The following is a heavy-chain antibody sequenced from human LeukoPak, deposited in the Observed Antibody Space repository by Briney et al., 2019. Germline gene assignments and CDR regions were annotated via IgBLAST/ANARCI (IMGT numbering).Heavy chain of an antibody. CDR1: GGSISSYY. J-gene: IGHJ4*02. Sequence: SETLSLTCTVSGGSISSYYWSWIRQSPGKGLEWIGHIYSSGSTNYNPSLKSRVTISIDTSKNQFALKLSSVTAADTALYYCARNYDNSGYTAFGYWGRGTLVTVSS. D-gene: IGHD3-22*01. V-gene: IGHV4-59*01. CDR2: IYSSGST. CDR3: ARNYDNSGYTAFGY.